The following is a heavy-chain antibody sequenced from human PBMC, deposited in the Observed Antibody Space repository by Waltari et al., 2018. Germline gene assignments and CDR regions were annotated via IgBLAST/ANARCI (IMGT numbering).Heavy chain of an antibody. J-gene: IGHJ4*02. CDR2: IYYSGST. CDR3: ARDGYDNRKYYFDY. CDR1: GGSISSYY. D-gene: IGHD5-12*01. Sequence: QVQLQESGPGLVKPSETLSLPCTVSGGSISSYYWSWIRQPPGKGLEWIGYIYYSGSTNYNPSLKSRVTISVDTSKNQFSLKLSSVTAADTAVYYCARDGYDNRKYYFDYWGQGTLVTVSS. V-gene: IGHV4-59*01.